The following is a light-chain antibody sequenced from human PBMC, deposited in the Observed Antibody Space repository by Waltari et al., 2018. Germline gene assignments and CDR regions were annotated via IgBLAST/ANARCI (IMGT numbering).Light chain of an antibody. CDR3: MQILQPART. Sequence: DILMTQSPLSLPVTPGEPASISCRSSQSLLHSNGYNYLDWYLQKPGQSPQVLIYLGSNRASGVPDRFSGSGSGTDFTPNISRVEAEDVGVYYCMQILQPARTFGQGTRLEIK. CDR1: QSLLHSNGYNY. J-gene: IGKJ2*01. CDR2: LGS. V-gene: IGKV2-28*01.